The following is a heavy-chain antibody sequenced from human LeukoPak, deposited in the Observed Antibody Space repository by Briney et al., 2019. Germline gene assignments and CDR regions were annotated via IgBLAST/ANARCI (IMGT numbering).Heavy chain of an antibody. D-gene: IGHD5-18*01. J-gene: IGHJ4*02. V-gene: IGHV3-23*01. CDR3: AKDPLGYSYGYGTFDY. Sequence: GGSLRLSCAASGFTFSSYAMNWVRQAPGKGLEWVSTISGSGGSKHYADSVEGRFTISRDNSKNTVYLQMNSLRAEDTAVYYCAKDPLGYSYGYGTFDYWGQGTLVTVSS. CDR2: ISGSGGSK. CDR1: GFTFSSYA.